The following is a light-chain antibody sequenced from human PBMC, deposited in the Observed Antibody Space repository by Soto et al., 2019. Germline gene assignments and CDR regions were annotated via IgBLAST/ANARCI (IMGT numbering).Light chain of an antibody. Sequence: DIQMTQSPSTLSASVGDRVTITCRASQSISSWLAWYQQKPGKAPKLLIYKASSLESGVPSRFSGSGSGTDFTLTISSLQPDDFATYHCQQYNSEWTCGQGPKVEIK. CDR2: KAS. V-gene: IGKV1-5*03. CDR1: QSISSW. CDR3: QQYNSEWT. J-gene: IGKJ1*01.